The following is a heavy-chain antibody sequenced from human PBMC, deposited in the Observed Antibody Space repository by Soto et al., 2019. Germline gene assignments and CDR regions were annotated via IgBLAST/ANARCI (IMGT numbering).Heavy chain of an antibody. J-gene: IGHJ4*02. V-gene: IGHV3-74*01. CDR3: TTAFEY. Sequence: EAQLVESGGGLVQPGGSLRCSCPASGFTLSNYWMHWVRQVPGKGLLWVSRIDNDGSGTSYADPVKGRFTISRDNAKNTLYLEMNSLRAEDTAVYYCTTAFEYWGRGTLVTVSS. CDR2: IDNDGSGT. CDR1: GFTLSNYW.